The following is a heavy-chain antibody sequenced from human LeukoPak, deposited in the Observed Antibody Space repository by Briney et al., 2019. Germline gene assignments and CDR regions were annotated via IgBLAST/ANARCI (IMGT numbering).Heavy chain of an antibody. Sequence: SETLSLTRTVSGGSISSGDYYWSWIRQPPGKGLEWIGYIYYSGSTYYNPSLKSRVTISVDTSKNQFSLKLSSVTAADTAVYYCARAEPRKNYYYYYGMDVWGQGTRSPSP. J-gene: IGHJ6*02. V-gene: IGHV4-30-4*01. CDR3: ARAEPRKNYYYYYGMDV. CDR2: IYYSGST. CDR1: GGSISSGDYY. D-gene: IGHD1-14*01.